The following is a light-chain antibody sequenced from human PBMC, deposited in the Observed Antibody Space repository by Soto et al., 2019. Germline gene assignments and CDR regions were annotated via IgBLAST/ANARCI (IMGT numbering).Light chain of an antibody. J-gene: IGKJ1*01. Sequence: EIVLTQSPGTLSLSPGERATLSCRASQSVSSSYLAWYQQKPGQAPRPLIYGASSRAIGIPDRFSGSGSGTDSTLTISRLEPEDFALYYCQQYDSSPWTFGQGTKVEIK. CDR1: QSVSSSY. CDR3: QQYDSSPWT. CDR2: GAS. V-gene: IGKV3-20*01.